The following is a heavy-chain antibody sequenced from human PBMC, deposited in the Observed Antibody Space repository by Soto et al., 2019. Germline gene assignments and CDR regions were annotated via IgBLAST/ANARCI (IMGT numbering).Heavy chain of an antibody. CDR1: GFTFSSSS. D-gene: IGHD2-15*01. V-gene: IGHV3-73*02. CDR2: IRSRGKSPAT. CDR3: ARPDCSGGSCWPYYFEH. Sequence: EVQLVESGGGLVQPGGSLKLSCAVSGFTFSSSSMHWVRQAYGKGLEWVGRIRSRGKSPATSYAASVKGRFTISRDDSKNMASLHMKSLKTDDTAVYFCARPDCSGGSCWPYYFEHWGQGTLVTVSS. J-gene: IGHJ4*02.